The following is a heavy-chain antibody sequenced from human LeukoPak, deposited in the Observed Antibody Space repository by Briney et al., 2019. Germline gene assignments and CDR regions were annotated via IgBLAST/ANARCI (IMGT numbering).Heavy chain of an antibody. CDR3: AKDQGRGGFGLGC. D-gene: IGHD3-16*01. CDR2: ISGSGSRI. Sequence: PGGSLRLSCAGSGLTFSNYEMNWVRQAPGKGLEWVSFISGSGSRIYYADSVQGRFTISRDNAKNSLLLQMDNLRVDDTGVYYCAKDQGRGGFGLGCWGQGTLVTVSS. V-gene: IGHV3-48*03. CDR1: GLTFSNYE. J-gene: IGHJ4*02.